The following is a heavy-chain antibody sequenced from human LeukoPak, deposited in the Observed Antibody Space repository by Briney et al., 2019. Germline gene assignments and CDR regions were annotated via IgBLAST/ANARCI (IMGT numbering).Heavy chain of an antibody. CDR3: ARAGGYYDSSGYFLKYYFDY. V-gene: IGHV4-61*10. J-gene: IGHJ4*02. Sequence: SETLSLTCTVSGDSISSGDYYWSWIRQPAGKGLEWIGEIYHSGSTNYNPSLKSRVTISVDKSKNQFSLKLSSVTAADTAVYYCARAGGYYDSSGYFLKYYFDYWDQGTLVTVSS. CDR2: IYHSGST. D-gene: IGHD3-22*01. CDR1: GDSISSGDYY.